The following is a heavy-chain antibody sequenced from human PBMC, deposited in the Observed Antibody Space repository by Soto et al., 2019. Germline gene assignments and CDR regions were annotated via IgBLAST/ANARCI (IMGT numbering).Heavy chain of an antibody. Sequence: SETLSLTCTVSGGSIGSGGYYWSWIRQHPGKGLEWIGYIYYSGITYYNPSLKSRVTISVDTSKNQFSLKLSPVTAADTAVYYCARSPGYYFDYWGQGTLVTVSS. CDR3: ARSPGYYFDY. J-gene: IGHJ4*02. V-gene: IGHV4-31*03. CDR1: GGSIGSGGYY. CDR2: IYYSGIT.